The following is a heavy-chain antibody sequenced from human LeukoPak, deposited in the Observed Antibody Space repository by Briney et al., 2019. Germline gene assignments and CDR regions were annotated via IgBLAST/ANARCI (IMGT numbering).Heavy chain of an antibody. D-gene: IGHD5-18*01. Sequence: PGGSLRLSCAASGFTFSNSGINWVRQAPGKGVEWVSGISYKGDGTYYADSVKGRFTISRDNSKNTVYLQMNSLRAEDTAVYYCAKVPTPLVTLEPLDYWGRGTLVSVSS. CDR2: ISYKGDGT. J-gene: IGHJ4*02. CDR1: GFTFSNSG. V-gene: IGHV3-23*01. CDR3: AKVPTPLVTLEPLDY.